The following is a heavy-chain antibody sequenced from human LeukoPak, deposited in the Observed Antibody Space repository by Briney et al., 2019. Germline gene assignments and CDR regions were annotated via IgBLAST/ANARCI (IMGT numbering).Heavy chain of an antibody. J-gene: IGHJ4*02. CDR1: GFTFDYSA. Sequence: GGSLRLSCAASGFTFDYSAMTWVRQAPEKGLEWVSTINTGDITFYANSVKGRFTISRDNSKNALFLQMNSLRADDTAIYYCVKGGFTYYDDWGQGTLVTVSS. CDR3: VKGGFTYYDD. D-gene: IGHD3-22*01. CDR2: INTGDIT. V-gene: IGHV3-23*01.